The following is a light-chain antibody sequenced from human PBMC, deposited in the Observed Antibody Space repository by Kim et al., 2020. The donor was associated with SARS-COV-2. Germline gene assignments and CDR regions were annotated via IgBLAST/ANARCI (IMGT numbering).Light chain of an antibody. Sequence: GQSITIACIGSSRDIGASKHVCWYQQHPGKAPKLIIYDITKRPSGLSSRFSGSKSGNTASLTISGLQGEDEAVYYCSSYTTSGTLVFGGGTKVTVL. CDR3: SSYTTSGTLV. CDR1: SRDIGASKH. V-gene: IGLV2-14*03. J-gene: IGLJ2*01. CDR2: DIT.